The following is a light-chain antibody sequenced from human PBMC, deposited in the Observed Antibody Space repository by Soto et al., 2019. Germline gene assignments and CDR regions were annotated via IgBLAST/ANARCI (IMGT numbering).Light chain of an antibody. J-gene: IGLJ1*01. CDR2: EVS. Sequence: QSVLTQPRSVSGSPGQSITISCTGTSSDVGGYNYVSWYQQHPGKAPKLMIYEVSNRPSGVSNRFSGSKSGNTASLTISGLQAEDEADYYCSSYTSSSTRPVFGTGTKVTVL. CDR3: SSYTSSSTRPV. V-gene: IGLV2-14*01. CDR1: SSDVGGYNY.